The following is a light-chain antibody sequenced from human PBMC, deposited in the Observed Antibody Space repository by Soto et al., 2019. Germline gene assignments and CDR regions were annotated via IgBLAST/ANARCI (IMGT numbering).Light chain of an antibody. CDR2: YAS. CDR3: QQYNNWPPIT. CDR1: QSVGNN. V-gene: IGKV3-15*01. J-gene: IGKJ5*01. Sequence: EIMMTQSPATLSVSLGERATLSCRASQSVGNNIAWYQQKPGQAPRLLIYYASTRATGIPARFSGSGSGTEFTSPISSLQSEDFALYYCQQYNNWPPITFGQGTRLEI.